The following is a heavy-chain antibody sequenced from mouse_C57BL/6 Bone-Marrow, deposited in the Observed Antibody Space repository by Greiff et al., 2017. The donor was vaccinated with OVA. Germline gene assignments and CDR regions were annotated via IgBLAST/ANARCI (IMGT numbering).Heavy chain of an antibody. CDR1: GFNIKDDY. J-gene: IGHJ3*01. D-gene: IGHD4-1*01. V-gene: IGHV14-4*01. CDR2: IDPENGDT. Sequence: VQLQQSGAELVRPGASVKLSCTASGFNIKDDYMHWVKQRPEQGLEWIGWIDPENGDTEYASKFQGKATITADTSSNTAYLQLSSLTSEDTAVYYCTMGGTGTTYWGQGTLVTVSA. CDR3: TMGGTGTTY.